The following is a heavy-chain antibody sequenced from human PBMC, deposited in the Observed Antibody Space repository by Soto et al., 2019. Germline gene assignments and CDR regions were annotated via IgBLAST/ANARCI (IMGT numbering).Heavy chain of an antibody. J-gene: IGHJ3*02. CDR2: ISWNSGRI. V-gene: IGHV3-9*01. D-gene: IGHD4-17*01. CDR1: GFTFDDYA. CDR3: AKVMTTVTGGAFDI. Sequence: DVQLVESGGGLVQPGRSLRLSCAASGFTFDDYAMHWVRQAPGKGLEWVSGISWNSGRIGYADSVKGRFTISRDNAKNSLYLQMNSLRAEDTALYYCAKVMTTVTGGAFDIWGQGTMVTVSS.